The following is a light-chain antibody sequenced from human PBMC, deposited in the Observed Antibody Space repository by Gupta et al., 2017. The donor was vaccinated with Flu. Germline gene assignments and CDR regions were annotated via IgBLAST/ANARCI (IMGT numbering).Light chain of an antibody. Sequence: GDRVTITCRASQSLSSWLAWYQQKPVKAPNLLIYKASNLESGVPSRFSGSGSGTEFSLTISSLQPDDFATYYCQQYDSYSLTFGGGTKVEI. CDR2: KAS. CDR3: QQYDSYSLT. V-gene: IGKV1-5*03. J-gene: IGKJ4*01. CDR1: QSLSSW.